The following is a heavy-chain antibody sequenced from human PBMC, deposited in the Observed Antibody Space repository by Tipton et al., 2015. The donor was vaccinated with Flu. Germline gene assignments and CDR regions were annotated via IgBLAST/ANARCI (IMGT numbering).Heavy chain of an antibody. V-gene: IGHV4-59*01. CDR1: GGSISSYY. D-gene: IGHD2-2*01. CDR2: IYYSGST. Sequence: LRLSCTVSGGSISSYYWSWIRQPPGKGLEWIGYIYYSGSTNYNPSLKSRVTISVDTSKNQFSLKLSSVTAADTAVYYGAREVVVPAAIGINWFDPWGQGTLATVSS. CDR3: AREVVVPAAIGINWFDP. J-gene: IGHJ5*02.